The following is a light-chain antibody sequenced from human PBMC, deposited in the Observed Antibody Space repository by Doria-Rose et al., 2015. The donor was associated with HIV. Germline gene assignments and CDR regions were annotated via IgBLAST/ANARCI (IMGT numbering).Light chain of an antibody. CDR3: QQYYDTPS. Sequence: TQSPESLGMSLGERATFNCKSNQSLLYTSKNYLAWYQQKPGQPPKLLIYWASTRQSWVTARFSGSGSGTDFTLTISSLEAEDVAVYYCQQYYDTPSFGPGTTVDIK. CDR1: QSLLYTSKNY. CDR2: WAS. J-gene: IGKJ3*01. V-gene: IGKV4-1*01.